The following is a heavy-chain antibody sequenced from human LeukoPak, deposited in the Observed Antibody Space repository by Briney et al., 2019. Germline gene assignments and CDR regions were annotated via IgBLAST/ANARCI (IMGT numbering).Heavy chain of an antibody. CDR3: ARSLDATYYYGSGGDY. CDR2: IIPILGIA. J-gene: IGHJ4*02. CDR1: GGTFSSYA. D-gene: IGHD3-10*01. V-gene: IGHV1-69*04. Sequence: SVKVSCKASGGTFSSYAISWVRQAPGQGLEWMGRIIPILGIANYAQKFQGRVTITADKSTSTAYMELSSLRSEDTAVYYCARSLDATYYYGSGGDYWGQGTLVTVSS.